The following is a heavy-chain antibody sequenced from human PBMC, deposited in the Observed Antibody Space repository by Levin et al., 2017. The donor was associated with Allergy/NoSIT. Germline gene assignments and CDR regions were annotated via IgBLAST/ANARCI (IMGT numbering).Heavy chain of an antibody. D-gene: IGHD4-17*01. Sequence: KVSCKGSGYSFTSYWIGWVRQMPGKGLEWMGIIYPGDSDTRYSPSFQGQVTIPADKSISTAYLQWSSLKASDTAMYYCARLSRDDYGGYHPSAPFDYWGQGTLVTVSS. CDR2: IYPGDSDT. CDR1: GYSFTSYW. CDR3: ARLSRDDYGGYHPSAPFDY. V-gene: IGHV5-51*01. J-gene: IGHJ4*02.